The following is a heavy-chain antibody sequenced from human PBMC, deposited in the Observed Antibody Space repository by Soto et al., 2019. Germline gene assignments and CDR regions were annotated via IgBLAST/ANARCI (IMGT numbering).Heavy chain of an antibody. CDR3: ARKRDSSSFYYYYYYGMDV. Sequence: PGGSLRLSCAASGFTFSSYAMHWVRQAPGKGPEWVAVISYDGSNKYYADSVKGRFTISRDNSKNTLYLQMNSLRAEDTAVYYCARKRDSSSFYYYYYYGMDVWGQGTTVTVSS. D-gene: IGHD6-6*01. CDR2: ISYDGSNK. CDR1: GFTFSSYA. V-gene: IGHV3-30-3*01. J-gene: IGHJ6*02.